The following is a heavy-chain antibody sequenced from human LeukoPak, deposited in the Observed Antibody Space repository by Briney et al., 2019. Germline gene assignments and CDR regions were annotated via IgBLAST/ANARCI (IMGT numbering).Heavy chain of an antibody. CDR1: GFTFHTYS. D-gene: IGHD2-15*01. Sequence: GGALRLSCAASGFTFHTYSMNWVRQAPGRGLEWVSFISSSSTIYYADSVKGRVTISRDNAKNSLYLQMNSLRAEDTAVYFCARDRGWYFDYWGQGTLVTVSS. V-gene: IGHV3-48*01. CDR2: ISSSSTI. CDR3: ARDRGWYFDY. J-gene: IGHJ4*02.